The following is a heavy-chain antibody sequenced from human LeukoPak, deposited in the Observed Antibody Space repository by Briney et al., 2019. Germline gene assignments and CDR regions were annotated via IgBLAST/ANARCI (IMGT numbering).Heavy chain of an antibody. CDR1: GFTFSGSA. CDR3: ATGTTVTLDY. Sequence: GGSLRLSCAASGFTFSGSAMHWVRQASGKGLEWVANIKQDGSEKYYVDSVKGRFTISRDNAKNSLYLQMNSLRAEDTAVYYCATGTTVTLDYWGQGTLVTVSS. CDR2: IKQDGSEK. J-gene: IGHJ4*02. D-gene: IGHD4-17*01. V-gene: IGHV3-7*02.